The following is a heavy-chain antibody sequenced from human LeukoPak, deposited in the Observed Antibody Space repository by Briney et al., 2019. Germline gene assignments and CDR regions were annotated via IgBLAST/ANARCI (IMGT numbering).Heavy chain of an antibody. J-gene: IGHJ4*02. CDR1: GFTFSSYA. V-gene: IGHV3-23*01. CDR3: AREAYGSGQRYSDF. D-gene: IGHD6-19*01. CDR2: ISAGGGTI. Sequence: GGSLRLSCAASGFTFSSYAMTWVRQAPGKGLEWVSTISAGGGTIFYAGSVKGRFTISRDNSKNTLYLQLSSLRAEDTAMYFCAREAYGSGQRYSDFWGQGTLVTVSS.